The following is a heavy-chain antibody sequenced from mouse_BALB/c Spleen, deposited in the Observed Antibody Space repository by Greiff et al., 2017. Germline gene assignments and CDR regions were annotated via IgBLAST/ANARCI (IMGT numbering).Heavy chain of an antibody. CDR1: GYTFTDYA. D-gene: IGHD2-1*01. J-gene: IGHJ2*01. Sequence: VQVVESGAELVRPGVSVKISCTGSGYTFTDYAMHWVKQSHAKSLEWVGVISTYYGDASYNQKFKGKATMTVDKSSSTAYMELARLTSEDSAIYYCARLDYGNVFDYWGQGTTLTVSS. CDR2: ISTYYGDA. CDR3: ARLDYGNVFDY. V-gene: IGHV1S137*01.